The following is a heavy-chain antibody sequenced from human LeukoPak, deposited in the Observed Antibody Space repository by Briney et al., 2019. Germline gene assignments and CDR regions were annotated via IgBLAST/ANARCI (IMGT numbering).Heavy chain of an antibody. V-gene: IGHV4-59*08. CDR2: INYSGNT. J-gene: IGHJ5*02. D-gene: IGHD3-10*01. Sequence: PSETLSLTCTVSGGSISAYYWSWIRQPPGKGLEWIGYINYSGNTNYNPSLKSRVTISVATSKNQSSLKLGSVTAADTAVYYCASFSWGSGSYNQEAIWSWFDPWGQGTLVIVSS. CDR3: ASFSWGSGSYNQEAIWSWFDP. CDR1: GGSISAYY.